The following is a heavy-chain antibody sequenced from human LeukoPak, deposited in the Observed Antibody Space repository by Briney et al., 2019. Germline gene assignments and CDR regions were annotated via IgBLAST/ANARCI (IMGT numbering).Heavy chain of an antibody. D-gene: IGHD6-13*01. V-gene: IGHV3-21*01. Sequence: SGGSLRLSCAASGFTFSSYSMNWVRQAPGKGLEWVSSISSSSSYIYYADSEKGGFTISRDNAKNSLYLQMNSLRAEDTAVYYCAREAAAGTIDYWGQGTLVTVSS. J-gene: IGHJ4*02. CDR2: ISSSSSYI. CDR1: GFTFSSYS. CDR3: AREAAAGTIDY.